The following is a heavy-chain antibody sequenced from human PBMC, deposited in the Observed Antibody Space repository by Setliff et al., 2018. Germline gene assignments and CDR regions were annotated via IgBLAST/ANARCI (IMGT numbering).Heavy chain of an antibody. D-gene: IGHD2-2*01. V-gene: IGHV3-48*03. CDR2: ISTSGPTI. CDR3: AKGYCSSTSCYVDY. Sequence: GGSLRLSCAASGFAFSYYEMNWVRQAPGKGLEWISYISTSGPTIYYADSVKGRFTVSSDNAKNSLYLQMNSLRAEDMALYYCAKGYCSSTSCYVDYWGQGTLVTVSS. CDR1: GFAFSYYE. J-gene: IGHJ4*02.